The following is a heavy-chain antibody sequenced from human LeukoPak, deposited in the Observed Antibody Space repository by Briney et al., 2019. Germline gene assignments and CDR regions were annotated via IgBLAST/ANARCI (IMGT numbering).Heavy chain of an antibody. D-gene: IGHD3-22*01. Sequence: ASVKVSCKASGYTFTSYGISWGRQAPGQGLEWMGWISAYNGNTNYAQKLQGRVTMTTDTSTSAAYMELRSLRSDDTAVYYCARVRTYYYDSSGYEDYWGQGTLVTVSS. CDR2: ISAYNGNT. V-gene: IGHV1-18*01. CDR1: GYTFTSYG. J-gene: IGHJ4*02. CDR3: ARVRTYYYDSSGYEDY.